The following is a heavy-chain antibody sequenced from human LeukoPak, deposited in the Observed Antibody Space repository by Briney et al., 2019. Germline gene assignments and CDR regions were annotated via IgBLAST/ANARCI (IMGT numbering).Heavy chain of an antibody. CDR3: ARVSDISGYPHFDY. J-gene: IGHJ4*02. Sequence: SQTLSLTCAVSGGSISSGGYAWGWLRQPRGKGLEWIVYIYHSGSTYYNPTVKSRFTISVDRSKNQFSLKLSSVTAADTAVYYCARVSDISGYPHFDYWGQGTLVTVSS. V-gene: IGHV4-30-2*01. CDR2: IYHSGST. D-gene: IGHD3-22*01. CDR1: GGSISSGGYA.